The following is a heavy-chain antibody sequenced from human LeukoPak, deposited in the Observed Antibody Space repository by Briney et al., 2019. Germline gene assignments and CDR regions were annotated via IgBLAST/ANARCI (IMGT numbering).Heavy chain of an antibody. CDR1: GGSFSGYY. CDR2: INHSGRT. CDR3: ARVVDYYDSSGYYHDAFDI. V-gene: IGHV4-34*01. Sequence: PSETLSLTCAVYGGSFSGYYWNWIRQPPGKGLEWVGEINHSGRTNYNPSLKSRVTISVDTSKYQFSLKLNSVTAADTAVYYCARVVDYYDSSGYYHDAFDIWGQGTMVTVSS. D-gene: IGHD3-22*01. J-gene: IGHJ3*02.